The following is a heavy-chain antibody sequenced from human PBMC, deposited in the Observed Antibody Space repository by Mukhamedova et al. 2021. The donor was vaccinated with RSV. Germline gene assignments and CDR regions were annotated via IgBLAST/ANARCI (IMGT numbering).Heavy chain of an antibody. CDR1: ISSGYY. V-gene: IGHV4-38-2*02. CDR3: ARENWGFDY. D-gene: IGHD7-27*01. CDR2: MHHSGKI. J-gene: IGHJ4*02. Sequence: ISSGYYWGWIRQPPGQGLEWIASMHHSGKIFYNPSLRSRVTMSVDTSKNQFSLKLSSVTAADTAVYYCARENWGFDYWGQGTLVTVSS.